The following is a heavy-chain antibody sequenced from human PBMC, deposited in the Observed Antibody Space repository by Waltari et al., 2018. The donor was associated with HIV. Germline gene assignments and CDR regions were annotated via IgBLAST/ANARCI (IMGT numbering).Heavy chain of an antibody. CDR2: IRNKANSYTT. CDR1: GSIFSDHS. D-gene: IGHD3-22*01. Sequence: EVQLVESGGGLVQPGGSLSLSCAASGSIFSDHSMDWVRRAPGQGLEWVGRIRNKANSYTTKYAASVKGRFTISRDDLKNSLFLQMNSLKTEDTAVYYCARSYYDSGGSGRPFDYWGQGTLVTVAS. J-gene: IGHJ4*02. V-gene: IGHV3-72*01. CDR3: ARSYYDSGGSGRPFDY.